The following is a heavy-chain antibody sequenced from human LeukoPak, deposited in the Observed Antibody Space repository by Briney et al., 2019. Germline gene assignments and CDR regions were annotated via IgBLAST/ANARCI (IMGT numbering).Heavy chain of an antibody. V-gene: IGHV3-23*01. CDR1: GFTFSSYA. J-gene: IGHJ6*03. CDR3: AKDGPSIAARPGYYYYYMDV. CDR2: ISGSGGST. Sequence: GGSLRLSCAASGFTFSSYAMSWVRQAPGKGLEWVSAISGSGGSTYYADSVKGRFTISRDNSKNTLYLQMNSLRAEDTAVYYCAKDGPSIAARPGYYYYYMDVWGKGTTVTVSS. D-gene: IGHD6-6*01.